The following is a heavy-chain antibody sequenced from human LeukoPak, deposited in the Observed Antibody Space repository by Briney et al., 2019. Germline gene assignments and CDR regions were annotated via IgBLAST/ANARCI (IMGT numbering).Heavy chain of an antibody. CDR3: ARGYPAAGTDY. V-gene: IGHV4-39*07. CDR2: IYYSGST. J-gene: IGHJ4*02. D-gene: IGHD6-13*01. Sequence: KPSETLSLTCIVSAGSITNSDYYWDWIRQSPGKGLEWIGSIYYSGSTNYNPSLKSRVTISVDTSKNQFSLKLSSVTAADTAVYYCARGYPAAGTDYWGQGTLVTVSS. CDR1: AGSITNSDYY.